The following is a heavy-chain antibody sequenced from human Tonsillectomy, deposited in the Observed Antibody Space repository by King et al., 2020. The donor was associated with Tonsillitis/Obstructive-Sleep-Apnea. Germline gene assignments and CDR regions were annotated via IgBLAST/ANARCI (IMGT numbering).Heavy chain of an antibody. V-gene: IGHV3-23*04. CDR1: GFTFSNYA. CDR2: ISGSGGST. Sequence: VQLVESGGGLVQPGGSLRLSCAASGFTFSNYAMNWVRQAPGKGLEWVSAISGSGGSTYYADSVKGRFTISRDNSKNTLYLQMNSLRAEDTAVYYRAKDPGYGGNSGWFDPWGQGTLVTVSS. CDR3: AKDPGYGGNSGWFDP. J-gene: IGHJ5*02. D-gene: IGHD4-23*01.